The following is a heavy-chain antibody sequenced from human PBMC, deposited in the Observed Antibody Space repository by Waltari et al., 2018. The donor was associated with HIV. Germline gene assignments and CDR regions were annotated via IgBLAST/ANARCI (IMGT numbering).Heavy chain of an antibody. CDR3: VKQYDFWSGYYR. V-gene: IGHV3-15*01. D-gene: IGHD3-3*01. CDR1: GCPFSHAW. J-gene: IGHJ4*02. Sequence: VQLVEYGGGLVKPGRSLRLSGAAAGCPFSHAWMRWVRQAPGKGLEWVGRIKSKTDGGTTDYAAPVKGRFTISRDDSKNTLYLQMNSLKTEDTAVYYCVKQYDFWSGYYRWGQGTLVTVSS. CDR2: IKSKTDGGTT.